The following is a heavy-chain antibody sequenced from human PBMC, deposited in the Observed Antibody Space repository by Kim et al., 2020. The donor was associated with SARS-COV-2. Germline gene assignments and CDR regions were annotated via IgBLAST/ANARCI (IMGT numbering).Heavy chain of an antibody. Sequence: YADSVKGRFTISRDNAKNSLYLQMNSLRSEDTAVYYCVRGSSSGYDAFDIWGQGTMVTVSS. V-gene: IGHV3-21*01. D-gene: IGHD1-1*01. J-gene: IGHJ3*02. CDR3: VRGSSSGYDAFDI.